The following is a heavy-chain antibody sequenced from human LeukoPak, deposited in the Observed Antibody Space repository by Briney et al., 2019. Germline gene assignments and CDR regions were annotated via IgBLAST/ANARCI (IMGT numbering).Heavy chain of an antibody. J-gene: IGHJ6*03. CDR1: GGSFSGYY. D-gene: IGHD4-17*01. V-gene: IGHV4-34*01. Sequence: PSETLSLTCAVYGGSFSGYYWSWIRQPPGKGLEWIGEINHSGSTNYNPSLKSRVTISVDTSKNQFSLKLSSVTAADTAVYYCARSSTGVTTALGYYYMDVWGKGTTVTVSS. CDR3: ARSSTGVTTALGYYYMDV. CDR2: INHSGST.